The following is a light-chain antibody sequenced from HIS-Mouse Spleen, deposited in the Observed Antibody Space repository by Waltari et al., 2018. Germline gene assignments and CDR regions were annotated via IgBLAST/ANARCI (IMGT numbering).Light chain of an antibody. Sequence: QSALTQPASVSGSPGQSITISCTGTSSAVGSYTLVSWYHQHPGKAPKLMIYEGSKRPSGVSNRFSGSKSGNTASLTISGLQAEDEADYYCCSYAGSSTVVFGGGTKLTVL. CDR2: EGS. J-gene: IGLJ2*01. CDR3: CSYAGSSTVV. V-gene: IGLV2-23*01. CDR1: SSAVGSYTL.